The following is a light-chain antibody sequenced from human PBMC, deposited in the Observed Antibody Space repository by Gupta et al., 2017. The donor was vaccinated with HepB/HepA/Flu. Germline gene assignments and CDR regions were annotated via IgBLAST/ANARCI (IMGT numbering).Light chain of an antibody. J-gene: IGKJ5*01. Sequence: DIVVTQSPLSLPVTPGDPASISCRSSQSLLHRNEYNSLDWYLQKAGQSPQLLIYMGSTRASGVPDRFSGSGSGTDFTLTISRVEAEDVGIYYCMQALQTPITFGQGTRLEIK. CDR2: MGS. CDR1: QSLLHRNEYNS. V-gene: IGKV2-28*01. CDR3: MQALQTPIT.